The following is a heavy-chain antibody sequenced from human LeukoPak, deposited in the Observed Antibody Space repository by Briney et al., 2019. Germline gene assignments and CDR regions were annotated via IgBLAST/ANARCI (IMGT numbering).Heavy chain of an antibody. CDR2: ISADNGNT. J-gene: IGHJ3*02. Sequence: ASVKVSCKASGYTFTSYGISWVRQAPGQGLEWMGWISADNGNTNYAQKLQGRATMTTDTSTSTAYMELRSLRPADTAVYYCARQNQDAFDIWGQGTMVTVSS. CDR3: ARQNQDAFDI. V-gene: IGHV1-18*01. CDR1: GYTFTSYG.